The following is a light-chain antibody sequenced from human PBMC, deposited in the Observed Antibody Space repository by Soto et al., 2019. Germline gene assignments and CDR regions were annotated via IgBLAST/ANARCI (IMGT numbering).Light chain of an antibody. V-gene: IGLV1-44*01. CDR2: SSN. Sequence: QSVLTQPPSVSGTPGQRVTISCSGSSSNIGSNTVNWYQQLPGTAPKLLIYSSNQRPSGVPDRFSGSKSGTSASLAISGLQSEDEADYYCAALDDSLNGLFGGGTKLTVL. CDR1: SSNIGSNT. CDR3: AALDDSLNGL. J-gene: IGLJ3*02.